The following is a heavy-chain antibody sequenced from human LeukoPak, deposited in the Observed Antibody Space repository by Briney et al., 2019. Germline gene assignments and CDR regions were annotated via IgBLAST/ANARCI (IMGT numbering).Heavy chain of an antibody. D-gene: IGHD6-19*01. J-gene: IGHJ4*02. Sequence: GGSLRLSCAASGFTFSRYWMHWVRQAPGKGLVWVSRINSDGSSTSYADSVKGRFTISRDNAKNTLYLQMNSLRAEDTAMYFCARGVISVALVDYWGQGTLVTVSS. V-gene: IGHV3-74*01. CDR1: GFTFSRYW. CDR3: ARGVISVALVDY. CDR2: INSDGSST.